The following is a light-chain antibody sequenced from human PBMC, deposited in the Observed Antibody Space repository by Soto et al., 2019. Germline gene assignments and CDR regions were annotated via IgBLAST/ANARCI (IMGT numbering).Light chain of an antibody. CDR2: GAS. CDR3: QQYGSSPPIT. V-gene: IGKV3-20*01. Sequence: EIVLTQSPATLSLSPGERATLSCRASQSVNNYLAWYQQKPGQTPRLLIYGASSRATGIPDRFSGSGSGTDFTLTISRLEPEDFAVYYCQQYGSSPPITFGQGTRLEIK. J-gene: IGKJ5*01. CDR1: QSVNNY.